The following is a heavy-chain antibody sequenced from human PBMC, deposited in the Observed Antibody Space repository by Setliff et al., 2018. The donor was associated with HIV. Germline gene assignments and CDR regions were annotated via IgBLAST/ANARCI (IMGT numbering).Heavy chain of an antibody. Sequence: PSETLSLTCAVYGGTISGYNWSWIRQPPGKGLEWIGEINHSGSTYYNPSLKSRVTISVDTFKNQFSLKLSSVTAADTAVYYCARGYASGYFDWLLFWGQGRLVTVSS. CDR2: INHSGST. CDR3: ARGYASGYFDWLLF. V-gene: IGHV4-34*09. CDR1: GGTISGYN. D-gene: IGHD3-9*01. J-gene: IGHJ4*02.